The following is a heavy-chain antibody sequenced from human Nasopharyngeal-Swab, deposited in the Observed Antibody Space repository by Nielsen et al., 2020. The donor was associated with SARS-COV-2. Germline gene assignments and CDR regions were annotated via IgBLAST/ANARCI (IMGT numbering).Heavy chain of an antibody. J-gene: IGHJ3*02. CDR2: INSDGSST. V-gene: IGHV3-74*01. Sequence: WIRKPPGKGLVWVSRINSDGSSTSYADSVKGRFTISRDNAKNTLYLQMNSLGAEDTAVYYCARARITMRGIDAFDIWGQGTMVTVSS. D-gene: IGHD3-22*01. CDR3: ARARITMRGIDAFDI.